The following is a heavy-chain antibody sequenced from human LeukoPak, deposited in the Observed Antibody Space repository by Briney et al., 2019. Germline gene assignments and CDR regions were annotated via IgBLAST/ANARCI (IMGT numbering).Heavy chain of an antibody. CDR3: AKAPTDYGGNWDYFDY. J-gene: IGHJ4*02. CDR2: ISYDGSNK. V-gene: IGHV3-30*18. D-gene: IGHD4-23*01. Sequence: GGSLRLSCAASGFTFSSYGMHWVRQAPGKGLEWVAVISYDGSNKYCADSVKGRFTISRDNSKNTLYLQMNSLRAEDTAVYYCAKAPTDYGGNWDYFDYWGQGTLVTVSS. CDR1: GFTFSSYG.